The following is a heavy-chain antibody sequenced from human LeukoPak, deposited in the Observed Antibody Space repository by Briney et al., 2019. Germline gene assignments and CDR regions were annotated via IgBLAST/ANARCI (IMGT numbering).Heavy chain of an antibody. V-gene: IGHV1-3*01. CDR1: GYTFSNYG. J-gene: IGHJ4*02. CDR3: AREGGLMVRGAYDY. D-gene: IGHD3-10*01. Sequence: ASVKVSSKASGYTFSNYGIGWVRQAPGQRLEWMGWINAGNGNTKYSQKFQGRVTITRDTSASTAYMELSSLRSEDTAVYYCAREGGLMVRGAYDYWGQGTLVTVSS. CDR2: INAGNGNT.